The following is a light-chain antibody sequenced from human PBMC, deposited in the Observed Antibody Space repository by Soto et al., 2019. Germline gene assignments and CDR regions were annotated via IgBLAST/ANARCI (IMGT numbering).Light chain of an antibody. V-gene: IGKV3-15*01. CDR2: GAS. CDR3: QQYHNWWT. Sequence: IEMTQSPATLSVSPGERATLSCRASQSVSSNLVWYQQKPGQAPRLLIYGASTRVTGIPARFSGSGSGTEFTLTICRLQSEDFAVYYCQQYHNWWTFGQVTKVDIK. J-gene: IGKJ1*01. CDR1: QSVSSN.